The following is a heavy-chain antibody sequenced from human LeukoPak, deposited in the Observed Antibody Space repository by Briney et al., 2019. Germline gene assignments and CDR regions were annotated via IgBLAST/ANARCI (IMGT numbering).Heavy chain of an antibody. V-gene: IGHV3-33*01. J-gene: IGHJ4*02. Sequence: GGSLRLSRAASGFTFSSYGMHWVRQAPGKGLEWVAVIWYDGSNKYYADSVKGRFTISRDNSKNTLYLQMNSLRAEDTAVYYCAPKPRITMVRGVISTYPLIDCWGQGTLVTVSS. D-gene: IGHD3-10*01. CDR1: GFTFSSYG. CDR3: APKPRITMVRGVISTYPLIDC. CDR2: IWYDGSNK.